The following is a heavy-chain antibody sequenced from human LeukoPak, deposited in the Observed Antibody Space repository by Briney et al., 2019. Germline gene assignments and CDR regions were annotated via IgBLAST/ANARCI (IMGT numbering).Heavy chain of an antibody. J-gene: IGHJ5*02. CDR3: ARDISVGFDP. D-gene: IGHD5/OR15-5a*01. Sequence: GGSLRLSCAASAXSFGGFGMHWVRQAPGKGLEWVAVIWYDGSKQYYADSVKGRFAISRDTSKNTLYLQMNSLRAEDTAVYYCARDISVGFDPWGQGTLVTVSS. CDR2: IWYDGSKQ. CDR1: AXSFGGFG. V-gene: IGHV3-33*01.